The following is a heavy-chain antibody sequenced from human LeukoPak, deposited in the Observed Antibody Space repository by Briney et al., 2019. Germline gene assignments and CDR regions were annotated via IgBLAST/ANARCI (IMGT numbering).Heavy chain of an antibody. J-gene: IGHJ4*02. D-gene: IGHD4-17*01. CDR1: GLTFSNHW. CDR3: ATVFDY. Sequence: GGSLRLSCAASGLTFSNHWMHWVRQAPGKGLVWVSRIDGDGSGSSYADSVKGRFTISRDNAKNTSYLQMDSLRAEDSAVYYCATVFDYWGQGTLVTVSS. CDR2: IDGDGSGS. V-gene: IGHV3-74*01.